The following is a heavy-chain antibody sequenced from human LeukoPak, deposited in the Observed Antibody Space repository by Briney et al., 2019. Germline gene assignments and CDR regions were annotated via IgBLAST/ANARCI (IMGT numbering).Heavy chain of an antibody. J-gene: IGHJ4*02. CDR3: ARGEVVTHFDY. Sequence: ASVKVSSKASGGTFSSYAISWVRQAPGQGLEWMGGIIPIFGTANYAQKFQGRVTITADESTSTAYMELSSLRSEDTAVYYCARGEVVTHFDYWGQGTLVTVSS. CDR2: IIPIFGTA. D-gene: IGHD4-23*01. V-gene: IGHV1-69*13. CDR1: GGTFSSYA.